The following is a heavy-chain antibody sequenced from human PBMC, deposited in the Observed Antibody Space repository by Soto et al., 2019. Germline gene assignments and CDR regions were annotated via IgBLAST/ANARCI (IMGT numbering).Heavy chain of an antibody. CDR1: GFTFSSYG. CDR3: AKDLYGGWELLKVEWFDP. V-gene: IGHV3-30*18. J-gene: IGHJ5*02. D-gene: IGHD1-26*01. Sequence: SLRLSCAASGFTFSSYGMHWVRQAPGKGLEWVAVISYDGSNKYYADSVKGRFTISRDNSKNTLYLQMNSLRAEDTAVYYCAKDLYGGWELLKVEWFDPWGQGTLVTVSS. CDR2: ISYDGSNK.